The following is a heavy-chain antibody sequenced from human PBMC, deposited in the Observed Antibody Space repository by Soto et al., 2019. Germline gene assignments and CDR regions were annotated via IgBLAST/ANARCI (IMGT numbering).Heavy chain of an antibody. J-gene: IGHJ6*02. Sequence: NPSETLSLTCTVSGGSVSGYYWNWIRQSPGKGLEWIGYIYYTESPSYNPSLKSRLTISVDTSKNQFYLKLSSVTAADTAVYYCARDWSSSYYYYGMDVWGQGNTVTVSS. V-gene: IGHV4-59*02. CDR2: IYYTESP. CDR1: GGSVSGYY. CDR3: ARDWSSSYYYYGMDV. D-gene: IGHD2-8*02.